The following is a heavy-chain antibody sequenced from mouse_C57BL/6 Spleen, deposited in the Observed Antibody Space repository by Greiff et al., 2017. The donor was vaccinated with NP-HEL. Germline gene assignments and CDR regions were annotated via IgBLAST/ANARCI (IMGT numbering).Heavy chain of an antibody. CDR3: ARNTTVVSDWYFDV. V-gene: IGHV1-64*01. CDR1: GYTFTSYW. D-gene: IGHD1-1*01. CDR2: IHPNSGST. J-gene: IGHJ1*03. Sequence: QVQLQQSGPELVKPGASVKLSCKASGYTFTSYWMHWVKQRPGQGLEWIGIIHPNSGSTNYNEQFKSKATLTVDKSSSTAYMKLSSLTSEDSAVYYCARNTTVVSDWYFDVWGTGTTVTVSS.